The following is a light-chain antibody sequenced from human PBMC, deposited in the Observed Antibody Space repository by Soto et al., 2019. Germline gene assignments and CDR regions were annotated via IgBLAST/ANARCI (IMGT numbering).Light chain of an antibody. CDR1: QSLNSW. Sequence: DIQMTQSPSTLSASIGDRVTITCRASQSLNSWLAWYQQKPGKAPKLLIYKASNLESGVPLRFSGSGSGTEFTLTISSLQPDDYATYYCQQYIDYFTFGGGTTVEIK. CDR2: KAS. J-gene: IGKJ4*01. CDR3: QQYIDYFT. V-gene: IGKV1-5*03.